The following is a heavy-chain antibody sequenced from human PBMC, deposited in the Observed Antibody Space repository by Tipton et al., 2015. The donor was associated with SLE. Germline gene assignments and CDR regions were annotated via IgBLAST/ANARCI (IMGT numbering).Heavy chain of an antibody. Sequence: SLRLSCAASGFTFSSYAMSWVRQAPGKGLEWVSAISGSGGSTYYADSVKGRFTISRDNSKNTLYLQMDSLRAEDTAVYYCAALCGGDCYYHYFDYWGQGTLVTVSS. CDR1: GFTFSSYA. CDR2: ISGSGGST. J-gene: IGHJ4*02. CDR3: AALCGGDCYYHYFDY. V-gene: IGHV3-23*01. D-gene: IGHD2-21*01.